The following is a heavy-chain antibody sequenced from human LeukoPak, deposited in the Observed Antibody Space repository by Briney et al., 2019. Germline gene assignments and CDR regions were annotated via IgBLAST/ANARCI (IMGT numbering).Heavy chain of an antibody. CDR1: GDSVSINSAA. J-gene: IGHJ4*02. Sequence: SPTLSLTCALSGDSVSINSAAWNWVRQSPSRGLEWLARTYYRSKWYNDYAVSVKSRITINPDTSKNQFSLQLNSVTPEDTAVYYCTRLSLSRSYYFDYWGQGTLVTVSS. CDR3: TRLSLSRSYYFDY. CDR2: TYYRSKWYN. D-gene: IGHD3-10*01. V-gene: IGHV6-1*01.